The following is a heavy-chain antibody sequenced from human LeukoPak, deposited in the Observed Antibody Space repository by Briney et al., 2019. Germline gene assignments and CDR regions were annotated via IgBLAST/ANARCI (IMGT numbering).Heavy chain of an antibody. J-gene: IGHJ6*02. CDR2: ISAYNGDT. CDR3: VRVGPYYSGSGTGMDV. D-gene: IGHD3-10*01. CDR1: GYTFTSYG. Sequence: ASVKVSCKASGYTFTSYGINWVRQAPGQGLEWMGWISAYNGDTKYAQNLQGRVTMTTDTSTSTAYMELRSLRSDDTAVYYCVRVGPYYSGSGTGMDVWGQGTTVTVSS. V-gene: IGHV1-18*01.